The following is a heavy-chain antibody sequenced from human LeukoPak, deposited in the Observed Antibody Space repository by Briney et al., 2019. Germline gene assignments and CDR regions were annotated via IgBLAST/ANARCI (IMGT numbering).Heavy chain of an antibody. Sequence: GGSLRLSCAASGFTFSSYGMHWVRQAPGKGLEGVAFIRYGGSNKYYADSVKGRFTISRDNSKNTLYLQMNSLRAEDTAVYYCAGGRDIVVVPASYWGQGTLVTVSS. CDR2: IRYGGSNK. D-gene: IGHD2-2*01. V-gene: IGHV3-30*02. J-gene: IGHJ4*02. CDR3: AGGRDIVVVPASY. CDR1: GFTFSSYG.